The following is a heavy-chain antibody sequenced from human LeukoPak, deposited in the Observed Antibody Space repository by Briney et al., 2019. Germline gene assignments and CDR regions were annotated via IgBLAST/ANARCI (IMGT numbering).Heavy chain of an antibody. CDR1: GGTFSSYA. D-gene: IGHD2-2*01. J-gene: IGHJ4*02. V-gene: IGHV1-69*01. Sequence: ASVKVSCKASGGTFSSYAISWVRQAPGQGLEWMGGIIPIFGTANYAQKFQGRVTITADESTSTAYMELSSLRSEDTAVYYCASPGAGVGYCSSTSCYWDYRGQGTLVTVSS. CDR3: ASPGAGVGYCSSTSCYWDY. CDR2: IIPIFGTA.